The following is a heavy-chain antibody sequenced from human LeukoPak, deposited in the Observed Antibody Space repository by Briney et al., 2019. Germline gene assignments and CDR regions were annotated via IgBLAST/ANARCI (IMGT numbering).Heavy chain of an antibody. D-gene: IGHD2-21*02. CDR1: GDSIGSYY. CDR2: IYYSGGT. CDR3: ARHGSDWAFDF. Sequence: SDNLSLTCTLSGDSIGSYYWGWIRQPPGKGLEWIGYIYYSGGTNYNPSLKSRVTISVDTSRNQFSLKLSSVTAADTAVYYCARHGSDWAFDFWGQGLLVSVSA. J-gene: IGHJ4*02. V-gene: IGHV4-59*08.